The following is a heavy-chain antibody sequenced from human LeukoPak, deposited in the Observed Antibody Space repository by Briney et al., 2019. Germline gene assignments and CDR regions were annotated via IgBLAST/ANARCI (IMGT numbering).Heavy chain of an antibody. CDR3: TREGDYLDY. CDR2: IRGKAYGGTT. J-gene: IGHJ4*02. V-gene: IGHV3-49*04. CDR1: GFTFGDYP. Sequence: GGSLRLSCTASGFTFGDYPMSWVRQAPGKGLEWVGSIRGKAYGGTTEYAASVKGRFTISRDDSKSIAYLQMNSLKTEDTAVYYCTREGDYLDYWGQGTLVTVSS.